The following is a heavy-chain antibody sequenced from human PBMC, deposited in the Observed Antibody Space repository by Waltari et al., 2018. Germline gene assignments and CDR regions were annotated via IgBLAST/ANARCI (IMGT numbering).Heavy chain of an antibody. Sequence: QLQLQESGPGLVKPSETLSLTCTVSGGSISSSSYYWGWIRQPPGKGLEGIGSIYYSWSTYYNPSLKSRVTISVDTSKNQFSLKLSSVTAADTAVYYCAREGGGTYDYWGQGTLVTVSS. CDR2: IYYSWST. V-gene: IGHV4-39*07. D-gene: IGHD2-15*01. CDR3: AREGGGTYDY. J-gene: IGHJ4*02. CDR1: GGSISSSSYY.